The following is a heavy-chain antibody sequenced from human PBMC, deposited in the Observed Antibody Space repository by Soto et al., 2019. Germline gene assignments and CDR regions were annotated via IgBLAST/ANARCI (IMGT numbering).Heavy chain of an antibody. CDR3: ARPIRSYNWNPAFDP. D-gene: IGHD1-20*01. V-gene: IGHV5-10-1*03. Sequence: EVQLVQSGAEVKKPGESLRISCKGSGYSFTSYWISWVRQMPGKGLEWMGRIDPSDSYTNYSPSFQGHVTISADKSISTAYLQWSSLKASDTAMYYCARPIRSYNWNPAFDPWGQGTLVTVSS. CDR2: IDPSDSYT. J-gene: IGHJ5*02. CDR1: GYSFTSYW.